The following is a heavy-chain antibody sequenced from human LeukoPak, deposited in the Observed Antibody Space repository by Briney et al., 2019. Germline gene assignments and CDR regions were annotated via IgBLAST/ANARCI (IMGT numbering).Heavy chain of an antibody. CDR3: AREVPSSYSSPWYSPLDNWFDP. D-gene: IGHD6-19*01. V-gene: IGHV3-21*01. CDR2: ISSSTIYI. CDR1: GFIFSSYS. J-gene: IGHJ5*02. Sequence: GGSLRLSCAASGFIFSSYSMNWVRQAPGKGLEWVSSISSSTIYIYYADSVKGRFTISRDNAKNSLYLQMNSLRAEDTAVYYCAREVPSSYSSPWYSPLDNWFDPWGQGTLVTVSS.